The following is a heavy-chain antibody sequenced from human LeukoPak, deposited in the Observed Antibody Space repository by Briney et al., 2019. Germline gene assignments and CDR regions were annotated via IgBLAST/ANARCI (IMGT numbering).Heavy chain of an antibody. Sequence: SEALSLTCGVYGDSFDNYYWNWIRQFPEKRLEWIGEVDHSGRTTYSPSLQGRVTISVDTSKSQFSLKLNSVTAADTAVYFCAATNYFYGSGSFHKRDSWGQGTLVTVSS. CDR1: GDSFDNYY. CDR2: VDHSGRT. J-gene: IGHJ4*02. D-gene: IGHD3-10*01. V-gene: IGHV4-34*01. CDR3: AATNYFYGSGSFHKRDS.